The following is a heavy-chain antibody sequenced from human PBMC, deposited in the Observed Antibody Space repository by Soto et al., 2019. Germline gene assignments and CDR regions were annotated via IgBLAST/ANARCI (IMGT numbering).Heavy chain of an antibody. J-gene: IGHJ5*02. CDR3: ARGIVVVVAATPGHNWFDP. CDR2: IIPIFGTA. D-gene: IGHD2-15*01. CDR1: GGTFSSYA. Sequence: QVQLVQSGAEVKKPGSSVKVSCKASGGTFSSYAISWVRQAPGQGLEWMGGIIPIFGTANYAQKFQGRVTITADESTSAAYMELSSVRSEDTAVYYCARGIVVVVAATPGHNWFDPWGQGTLVTVSS. V-gene: IGHV1-69*12.